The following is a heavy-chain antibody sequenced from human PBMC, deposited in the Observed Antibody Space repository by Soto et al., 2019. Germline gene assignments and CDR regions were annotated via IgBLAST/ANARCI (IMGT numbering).Heavy chain of an antibody. CDR1: GGSISSYY. CDR3: AREYCTNGVCWFDY. D-gene: IGHD2-8*01. V-gene: IGHV4-59*12. Sequence: SETLSLTCTVSGGSISSYYWSWIRQPPGKGLEWIGYIYYSGSTNYNPSLKSRVTISVDTSKNQFSLKLSSVTAADTAVYYCAREYCTNGVCWFDYCGQGTPVTVSS. J-gene: IGHJ4*02. CDR2: IYYSGST.